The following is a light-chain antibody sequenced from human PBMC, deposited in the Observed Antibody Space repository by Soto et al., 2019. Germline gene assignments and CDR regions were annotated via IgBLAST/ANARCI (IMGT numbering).Light chain of an antibody. CDR1: SSDVGGYNY. CDR2: DVI. J-gene: IGLJ1*01. V-gene: IGLV2-8*01. Sequence: QPVLTQPPSASGSPGQSVTISCTGTSSDVGGYNYVSWYQQHPGKAPKLMIYDVIKRPSGVPDRFSGSKSGNTASLTVSGLQPEDEADYYCSSYAGSNNFDVFGTGTKLTVL. CDR3: SSYAGSNNFDV.